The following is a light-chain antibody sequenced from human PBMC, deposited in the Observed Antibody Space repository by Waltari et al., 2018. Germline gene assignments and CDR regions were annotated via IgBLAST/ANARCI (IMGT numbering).Light chain of an antibody. J-gene: IGLJ3*02. CDR3: SSYTTSSTLV. Sequence: QSALTQPASVSGSPGQSITISCTGTSNDVGGYGYVSWYQQYPGRAPKLIIYEVSYRPSGISTRFSGSKSANTASLTISGLQAEDEADYYCSSYTTSSTLVFGGGTKLTVL. V-gene: IGLV2-14*01. CDR1: SNDVGGYGY. CDR2: EVS.